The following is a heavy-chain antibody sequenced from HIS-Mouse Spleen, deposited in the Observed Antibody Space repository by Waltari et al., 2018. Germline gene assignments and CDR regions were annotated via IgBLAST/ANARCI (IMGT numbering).Heavy chain of an antibody. CDR2: ISYDGSNK. Sequence: QVQLVESGGGVVQPWRSLRLSCAASGFTFSSYGMHCVRPAPGKGLEWVAVISYDGSNKYYADSVKGRFTISRDNSKNTLYLQMNSLRAEDTAVYYCAKDRGSPLYFDYWGQGTLVTVSS. J-gene: IGHJ4*02. D-gene: IGHD1-26*01. CDR1: GFTFSSYG. V-gene: IGHV3-30*18. CDR3: AKDRGSPLYFDY.